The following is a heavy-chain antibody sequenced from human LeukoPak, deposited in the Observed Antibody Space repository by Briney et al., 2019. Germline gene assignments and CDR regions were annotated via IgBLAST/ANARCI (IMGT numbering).Heavy chain of an antibody. V-gene: IGHV3-11*04. D-gene: IGHD3-9*01. J-gene: IGHJ3*02. CDR3: AIPDRRYGDAFDI. CDR1: GFTFSDYY. Sequence: PGGSLRLSCAASGFTFSDYYMSWIRQAPGKGLEWVSYISSSGSARYYADSVKGRFTASRDNAKNSLYLQMNSLRAEDTAVYYCAIPDRRYGDAFDIWGQGTMVTVSS. CDR2: ISSSGSAR.